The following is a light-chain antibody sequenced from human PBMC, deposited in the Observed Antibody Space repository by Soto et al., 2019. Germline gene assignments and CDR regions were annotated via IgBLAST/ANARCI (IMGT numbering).Light chain of an antibody. J-gene: IGKJ1*01. CDR3: QQDGSYRT. Sequence: DIQMTQSPSTLSASVGDRVTITCRATQSISIWLAWYQQKPGKAPKLLIYKASSLESGVPSRFSGSGSGTEFTLTIRSLQPDDFATYYCQQDGSYRTFGQGTKVEIK. CDR1: QSISIW. V-gene: IGKV1-5*03. CDR2: KAS.